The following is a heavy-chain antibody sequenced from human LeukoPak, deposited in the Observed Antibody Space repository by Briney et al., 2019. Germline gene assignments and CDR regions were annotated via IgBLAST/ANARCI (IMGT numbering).Heavy chain of an antibody. V-gene: IGHV3-30*18. D-gene: IGHD1-1*01. J-gene: IGHJ6*02. Sequence: AGRSLRLSCAASGFTFSSYGMHWVRQAPGKGLEWVAVISYDGSNKYYADSVEGRFTISRDNSKNTLYLQMNSLRAEDTAVYYCAKAPFITGYGMDVWGQGTTVTVSS. CDR3: AKAPFITGYGMDV. CDR1: GFTFSSYG. CDR2: ISYDGSNK.